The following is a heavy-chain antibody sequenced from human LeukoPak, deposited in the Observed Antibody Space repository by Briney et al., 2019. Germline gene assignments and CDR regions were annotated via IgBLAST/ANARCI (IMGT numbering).Heavy chain of an antibody. CDR3: GREDESGWRRFDY. D-gene: IGHD6-19*01. J-gene: IGHJ4*02. Sequence: ASVKVSCKASGDAFSGYFIHWVRQAPGQGLEWMGNINANSGVTNYAQKFQGRVTMTRDTSISTAYMELNNLRSDDTALYFCGREDESGWRRFDYWGQGTLVTVSS. CDR2: INANSGVT. CDR1: GDAFSGYF. V-gene: IGHV1-2*02.